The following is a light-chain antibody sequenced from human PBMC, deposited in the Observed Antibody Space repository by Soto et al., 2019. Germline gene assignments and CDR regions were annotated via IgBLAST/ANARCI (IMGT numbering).Light chain of an antibody. CDR2: GAS. J-gene: IGKJ3*01. V-gene: IGKV3-20*01. CDR1: ESVSSSY. Sequence: EIVLTQSPGTLSLSPGDRANLSCRASESVSSSYLAWYQQKPAQAPRLLIYGASSRASGLPDRFRGSGSGTDVNLTISRLEPEDFAVFYCQQYGISPFTFGPGTKVDIK. CDR3: QQYGISPFT.